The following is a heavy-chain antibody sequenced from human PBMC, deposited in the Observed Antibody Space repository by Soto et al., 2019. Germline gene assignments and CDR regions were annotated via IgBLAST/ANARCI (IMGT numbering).Heavy chain of an antibody. V-gene: IGHV4-30-4*01. J-gene: IGHJ6*02. CDR1: GGSISSGDYY. Sequence: PSETLSLTCTVSGGSISSGDYYWSWIRQPPGKVLEWIGYIYYSGSTYYNPSLKSRVTISVDTSKNQFSLKLSSVTAADTAVYYCARGKVFPVGGMDVWGQGTTVTVSS. CDR3: ARGKVFPVGGMDV. CDR2: IYYSGST.